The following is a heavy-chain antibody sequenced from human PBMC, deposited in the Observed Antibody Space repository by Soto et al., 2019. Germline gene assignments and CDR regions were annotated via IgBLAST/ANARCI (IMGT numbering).Heavy chain of an antibody. D-gene: IGHD5-12*01. CDR1: GGTFSSYA. CDR2: IIPLFGTA. V-gene: IGHV1-69*13. CDR3: ASLEMATISYYYYGMDV. Sequence: ASVKVSCKASGGTFSSYAISWVRQAPGRELEWMGGIIPLFGTANNAQKFQGRVTITADESTSTAYMELSSLKSTYMAVYYCASLEMATISYYYYGMDVWGQGTTVTVSS. J-gene: IGHJ6*02.